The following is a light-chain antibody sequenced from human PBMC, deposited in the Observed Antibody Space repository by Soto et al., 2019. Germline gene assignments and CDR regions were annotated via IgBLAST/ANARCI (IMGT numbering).Light chain of an antibody. Sequence: QSALTQPAAVSGSPGQSITISCTGTSSDIGGHNFVSWYQHHPGKAPKLLIYEVSYRASGVSNRFTGSKSANTASLTISGLQAEDEADYSCSSXXTSSYVVFGGGTKLTVL. CDR1: SSDIGGHNF. J-gene: IGLJ2*01. CDR2: EVS. CDR3: SSXXTSSYVV. V-gene: IGLV2-14*01.